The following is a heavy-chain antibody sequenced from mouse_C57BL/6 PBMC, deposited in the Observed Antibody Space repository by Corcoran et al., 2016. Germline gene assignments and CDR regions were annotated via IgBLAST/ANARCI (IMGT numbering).Heavy chain of an antibody. CDR3: AREGLNYYGSSYDY. Sequence: EVQLQQSGPVLVKPGASVKMSCKASGYTFTDYYMNWVKQSHGKSLEWIGVINPYNGGTSYNQKFKGKATLTVDKSSSTAYMELNSLTSEDSAVYYCAREGLNYYGSSYDYWGQGTTLTVSS. CDR1: GYTFTDYY. V-gene: IGHV1-19*01. J-gene: IGHJ2*01. D-gene: IGHD1-1*01. CDR2: INPYNGGT.